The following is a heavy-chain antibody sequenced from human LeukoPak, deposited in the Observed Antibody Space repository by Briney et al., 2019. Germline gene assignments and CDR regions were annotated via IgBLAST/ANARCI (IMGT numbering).Heavy chain of an antibody. CDR1: GGSIRSYY. CDR2: IYSSGTT. Sequence: PSETLSLTCTVSGGSIRSYYWSWVRQPPGKGLEWIGYIYSSGTTNYNPSLKSRVTISIDTSKNQFSLKLSSVTAADTAVYYCARSGLHLWFGELSLSYWGQGTLVTVSS. D-gene: IGHD3-10*01. J-gene: IGHJ4*02. V-gene: IGHV4-59*01. CDR3: ARSGLHLWFGELSLSY.